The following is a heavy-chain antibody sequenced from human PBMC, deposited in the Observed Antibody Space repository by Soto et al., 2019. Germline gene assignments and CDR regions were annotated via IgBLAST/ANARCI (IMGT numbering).Heavy chain of an antibody. CDR3: ARHYCSSTSCYPVYYYYYGMDV. V-gene: IGHV5-51*01. D-gene: IGHD2-2*01. CDR1: GYRFTIYR. Sequence: GEPLKISCKGSGYRFTIYRIGWVRQMPGKGLEWMGIIYPGNSDTRYSPSFQGQVTISADKSISTAYLQWRSLKASDTAMYYCARHYCSSTSCYPVYYYYYGMDVWGQGTTVTVSS. J-gene: IGHJ6*02. CDR2: IYPGNSDT.